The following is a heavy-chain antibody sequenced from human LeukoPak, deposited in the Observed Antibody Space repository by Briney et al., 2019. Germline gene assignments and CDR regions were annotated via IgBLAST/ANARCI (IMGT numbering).Heavy chain of an antibody. CDR3: AKDAYGYYDFWSGFYFDY. V-gene: IGHV3-30*18. CDR2: ISYDGSNQ. CDR1: TXXXYG. J-gene: IGHJ4*02. Sequence: TXXXYGMHWVRQAXGXGLQWVAVISYDGSNQYYADSVKGRLTISRDNSKNTLYLQMNSLRAEDTAVYYCAKDAYGYYDFWSGFYFDYWGQGTLVTVSS. D-gene: IGHD3-3*01.